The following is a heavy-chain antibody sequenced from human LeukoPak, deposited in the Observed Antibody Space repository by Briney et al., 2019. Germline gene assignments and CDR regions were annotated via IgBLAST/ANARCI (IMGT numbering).Heavy chain of an antibody. D-gene: IGHD3-16*02. J-gene: IGHJ4*02. CDR3: AEDKAESYLFDY. V-gene: IGHV3-30*18. Sequence: GGSLRLSCAASGFTFSNYAMHWVRQAPGKGPEWVAVTSYDGSDKNYADSVKGRFTISRDNSKNTLYLHTNSLRAEDTAVYYCAEDKAESYLFDYWGQGTLVTVSP. CDR2: TSYDGSDK. CDR1: GFTFSNYA.